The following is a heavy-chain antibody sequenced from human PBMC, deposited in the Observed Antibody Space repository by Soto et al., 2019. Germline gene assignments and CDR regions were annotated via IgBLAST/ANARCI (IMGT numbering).Heavy chain of an antibody. CDR2: INPNSGGT. J-gene: IGHJ4*02. V-gene: IGHV1-2*04. D-gene: IGHD6-13*01. CDR1: GYTFTGYY. Sequence: ASVKVSCKASGYTFTGYYMHWVRQAPGQGLEWMGWINPNSGGTNYAQKFQGWVTMTRDTSISTAYMELSRLRSDDTAVYYCARGLHSSSWSRSPYYFDYWGQGTLVTVSS. CDR3: ARGLHSSSWSRSPYYFDY.